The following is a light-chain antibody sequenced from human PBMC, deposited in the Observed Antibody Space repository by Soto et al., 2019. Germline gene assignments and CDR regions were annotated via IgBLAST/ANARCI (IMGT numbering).Light chain of an antibody. CDR2: KAS. V-gene: IGKV1-5*03. CDR3: QQYHSYPYT. CDR1: QSISSW. Sequence: DIQMTQSPSTLSASVGDRVTITCRASQSISSWLAWYQQKPGKAPKRLIYKASSLESGVPSRFSGSGSGTEFTLTTSSLQPDDFSTYYCQQYHSYPYTFGQGTKLEIK. J-gene: IGKJ2*01.